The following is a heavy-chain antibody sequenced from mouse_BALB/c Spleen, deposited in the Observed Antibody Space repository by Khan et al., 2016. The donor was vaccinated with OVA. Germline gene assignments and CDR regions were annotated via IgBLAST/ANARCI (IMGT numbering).Heavy chain of an antibody. CDR1: GYTFSNYW. CDR2: IYPSDSYT. D-gene: IGHD2-14*01. CDR3: SREVRLHYYAMDY. Sequence: QVQLQQPGTELVRPGASVKLSCKASGYTFSNYWINWVKQRPGQGLEWIGNIYPSDSYTNYNQNFKDKATLTVAKSSSTAYLQLSSPTSEASAVYYCSREVRLHYYAMDYWGQGTSVTVSS. J-gene: IGHJ4*01. V-gene: IGHV1-69*02.